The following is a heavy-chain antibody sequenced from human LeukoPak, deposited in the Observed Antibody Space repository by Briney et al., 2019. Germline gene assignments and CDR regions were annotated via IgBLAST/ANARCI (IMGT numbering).Heavy chain of an antibody. D-gene: IGHD3-3*01. V-gene: IGHV4-34*01. Sequence: SETLSLTCAVYGGSFSDYYWTWIRQPPGKGLEWIGEINHSGGPNNNPSLKSRVSISFDTSKNQFSLKLTSVTAADTAVYYCGSRRTAMFGVIKGPIDYWGQGTRVTVSS. CDR2: INHSGGP. J-gene: IGHJ4*02. CDR1: GGSFSDYY. CDR3: GSRRTAMFGVIKGPIDY.